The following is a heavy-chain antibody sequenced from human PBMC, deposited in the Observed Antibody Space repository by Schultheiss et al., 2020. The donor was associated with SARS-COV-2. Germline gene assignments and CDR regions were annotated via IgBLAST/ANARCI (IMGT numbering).Heavy chain of an antibody. CDR2: ISYDGSNK. Sequence: GGSLRLSCAASGFTFSSYAMHWVRQAPGKGLEWVAVISYDGSNKYYADSVKGRFTISRDNSKNTLYLQMNSLRAEDTAVYYCARDNLIGSSGSVDYWGQGTLVTVSS. V-gene: IGHV3-30*01. CDR1: GFTFSSYA. CDR3: ARDNLIGSSGSVDY. D-gene: IGHD3-22*01. J-gene: IGHJ4*02.